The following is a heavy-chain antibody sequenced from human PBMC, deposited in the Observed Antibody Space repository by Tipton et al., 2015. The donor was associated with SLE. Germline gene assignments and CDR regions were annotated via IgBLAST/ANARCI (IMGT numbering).Heavy chain of an antibody. CDR2: IRYDGTNK. J-gene: IGHJ1*01. CDR1: GFTFSSYG. Sequence: SGFTFSSYGMHWVRQAPGKGLEWVAFIRYDGTNKYYADSVKGRFTISRDNSKNTLYLQMKSLRAEDTAVYYCAKDAASGDYDSSGYYYEYFQHWGQGTLVTVSS. V-gene: IGHV3-30*02. CDR3: AKDAASGDYDSSGYYYEYFQH. D-gene: IGHD3-22*01.